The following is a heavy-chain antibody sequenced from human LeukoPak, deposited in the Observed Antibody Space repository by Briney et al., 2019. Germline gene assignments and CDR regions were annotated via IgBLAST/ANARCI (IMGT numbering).Heavy chain of an antibody. CDR1: GYTFTSYD. CDR3: ARVGGPSGYYMDV. Sequence: ASVKVSCKASGYTFTSYDINWVRQATGQGLEWMGWINPNNGNTDYAQKFQGRITITRSTSISTAYMELRSLRSEDTAVYYCARVGGPSGYYMDVWGKGTTVTVSS. CDR2: INPNNGNT. D-gene: IGHD1-26*01. J-gene: IGHJ6*03. V-gene: IGHV1-8*03.